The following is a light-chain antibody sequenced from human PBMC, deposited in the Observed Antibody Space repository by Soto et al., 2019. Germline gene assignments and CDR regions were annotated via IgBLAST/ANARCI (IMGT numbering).Light chain of an antibody. V-gene: IGKV1-39*01. CDR1: QSISSY. CDR2: LAS. CDR3: QQSHTTLWT. Sequence: DIQMTQSPSSLSASVGDRVTITCRASQSISSYLNWYQQIPGKAPKLLMYLASSLQSGVPSRFRGSGSGTDFTLTISSLQPEDFATYYCQQSHTTLWTFGQGTKVEIK. J-gene: IGKJ1*01.